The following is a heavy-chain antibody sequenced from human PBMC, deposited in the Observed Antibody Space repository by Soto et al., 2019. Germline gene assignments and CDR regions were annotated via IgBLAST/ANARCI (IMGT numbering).Heavy chain of an antibody. CDR3: ARDSVRRVDYYYYYGMDV. J-gene: IGHJ6*02. Sequence: SETLSLTCTVSGGSVSSGSYYWSWIRQPPGKGLERIGYIYYSGSTNYNPSLKSRVTISVDTSKNQFSLKLSSVTAADTAVYYCARDSVRRVDYYYYYGMDVWGQGTTVTVSS. V-gene: IGHV4-61*01. D-gene: IGHD2-15*01. CDR2: IYYSGST. CDR1: GGSVSSGSYY.